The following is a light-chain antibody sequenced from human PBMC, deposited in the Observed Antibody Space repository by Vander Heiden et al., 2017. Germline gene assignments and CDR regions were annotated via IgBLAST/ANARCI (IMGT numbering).Light chain of an antibody. J-gene: IGLJ2*01. CDR1: RAKVGAAYN. CDR2: HNK. CDR3: QSYDSSLGGHVV. V-gene: IGLV1-40*01. Sequence: QSVLTQPPPVSGAPGQTVTIPCSGSRAKVGAAYNGHWYQQLPGTAPKLLISHNKNRPSGVPDRFSGSKSGTSASLVISGLQAEDDAYYFCQSYDSSLGGHVVFGGGTKLTVL.